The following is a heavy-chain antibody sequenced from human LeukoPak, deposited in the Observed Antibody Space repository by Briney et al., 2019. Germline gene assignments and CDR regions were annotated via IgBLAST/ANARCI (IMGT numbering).Heavy chain of an antibody. CDR2: INHSGST. J-gene: IGHJ4*02. Sequence: SETLSLTCAVYGGSFSGYYWSWIRQPPGKGLEWIGEINHSGSTNYNPSLKSRVTISVDTSKNQFSLKLSSVTAADTAVYYCARLGMVARPKGYFDYWGQGTLVTVSS. CDR3: ARLGMVARPKGYFDY. D-gene: IGHD2-15*01. CDR1: GGSFSGYY. V-gene: IGHV4-34*01.